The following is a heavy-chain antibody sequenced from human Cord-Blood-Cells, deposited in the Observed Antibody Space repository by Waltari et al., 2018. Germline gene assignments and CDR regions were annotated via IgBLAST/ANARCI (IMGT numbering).Heavy chain of an antibody. CDR2: INHSGST. V-gene: IGHV4-34*01. CDR1: GGSFSGYY. CDR3: ASSGGTYFDY. D-gene: IGHD1-26*01. Sequence: QVQLQQWGAGLLTPSETLSLTCAVHGGSFSGYYWSWIRQPPGKGLEWIGEINHSGSTNYNPSLKSRVTISVDTSKNQFSLKLSSVTAADTAVYYCASSGGTYFDYWGQGTLVTVSS. J-gene: IGHJ4*02.